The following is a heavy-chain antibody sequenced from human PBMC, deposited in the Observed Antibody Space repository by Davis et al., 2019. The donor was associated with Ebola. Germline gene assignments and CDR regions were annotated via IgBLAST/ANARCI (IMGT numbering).Heavy chain of an antibody. CDR3: ARLLSYYDSSGYIDY. CDR2: IYPGDSDT. D-gene: IGHD3-22*01. CDR1: GYSFTSYW. V-gene: IGHV5-51*01. J-gene: IGHJ4*02. Sequence: GESLKISCQGSGYSFTSYWIGWVRQMPGKGLEWMGIIYPGDSDTRYSPSFQGQVTISADKSISTAYLQWSSLKASDTAMYYCARLLSYYDSSGYIDYWGQGTLVTVSS.